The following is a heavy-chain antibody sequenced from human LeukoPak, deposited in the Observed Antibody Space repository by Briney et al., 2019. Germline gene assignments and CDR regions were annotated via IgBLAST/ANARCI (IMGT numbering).Heavy chain of an antibody. V-gene: IGHV3-23*01. J-gene: IGHJ4*02. D-gene: IGHD2-8*02. CDR2: IRGSGDST. CDR3: AKEPWSFDY. Sequence: PGGSLRLSCVASGFTFSSYAMSWVRQAPGKGLDWVSGIRGSGDSTYYADSVKGRFTISRDNSKNTLYLQMNSPRAEDTAVYYCAKEPWSFDYWGQGTLVTVSS. CDR1: GFTFSSYA.